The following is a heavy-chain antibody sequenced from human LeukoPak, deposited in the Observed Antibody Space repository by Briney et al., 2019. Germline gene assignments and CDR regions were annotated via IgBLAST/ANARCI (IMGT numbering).Heavy chain of an antibody. D-gene: IGHD6-19*01. J-gene: IGHJ3*02. CDR3: ARRELHSGWFWNAFDI. Sequence: AGGSLRLSCAASGSTFSDYYMSWIRQAPGKGLEWLSYIGKDDNPKYYADSVRGRFTISRDNAKNSLYLQMNSLTAEVTAMYYCARRELHSGWFWNAFDIWGQGTMVTVSS. CDR1: GSTFSDYY. CDR2: IGKDDNPK. V-gene: IGHV3-11*01.